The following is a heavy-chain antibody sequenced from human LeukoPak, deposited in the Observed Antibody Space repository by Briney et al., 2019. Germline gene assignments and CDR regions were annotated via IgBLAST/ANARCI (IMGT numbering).Heavy chain of an antibody. Sequence: SGTLSLTCAVSGGSISSSNWWSWVRQPPGNGLEWIGEIYHSASTTYNPSLQSRVTISVDKSKNQFSLKLSSVTAADTAVYYCARGFEANWGQGTLVTVSS. J-gene: IGHJ4*02. CDR1: GGSISSSNW. CDR3: ARGFEAN. CDR2: IYHSAST. V-gene: IGHV4-4*02.